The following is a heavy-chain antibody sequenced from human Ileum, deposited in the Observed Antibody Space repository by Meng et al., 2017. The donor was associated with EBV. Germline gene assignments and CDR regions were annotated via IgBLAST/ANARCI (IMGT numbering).Heavy chain of an antibody. Sequence: GRLVQSGAAVKTPGSSVKVSCKAYGSTLTKYAINWVRQAPGQGLEWMGEAIPVFGTPNYAQKFQGRVTITADESTNTAYMELYSLRSEATAVYYCARDQAMIRYWGQGTLVTVSS. CDR3: ARDQAMIRY. CDR2: AIPVFGTP. CDR1: GSTLTKYA. V-gene: IGHV1-69*01. D-gene: IGHD3-10*01. J-gene: IGHJ1*01.